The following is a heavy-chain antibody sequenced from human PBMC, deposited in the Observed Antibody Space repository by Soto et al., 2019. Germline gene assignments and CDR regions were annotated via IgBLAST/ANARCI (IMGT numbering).Heavy chain of an antibody. CDR3: ARCLLSGYYPKYYHYGMDV. D-gene: IGHD3-22*01. V-gene: IGHV4-31*03. Sequence: PSETLSLTCTVSGGSISSGGYYWSWIRQHPGKGLEWIGYIYYSGSTYYNPSLKSRVTISVDTSKNQFSLKLSSVTAADTAVYYCARCLLSGYYPKYYHYGMDVWGQGTTDTVSS. CDR2: IYYSGST. J-gene: IGHJ6*02. CDR1: GGSISSGGYY.